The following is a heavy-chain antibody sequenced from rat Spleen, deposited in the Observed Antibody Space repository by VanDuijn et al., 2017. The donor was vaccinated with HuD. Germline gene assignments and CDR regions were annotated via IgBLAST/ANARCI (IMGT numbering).Heavy chain of an antibody. D-gene: IGHD1-12*03. V-gene: IGHV5-62*01. CDR3: ARRGAYGYDGSYFDY. CDR1: GFTFSSYG. CDR2: IISSSGT. J-gene: IGHJ2*01. Sequence: AVQLVESGGGLVQPGKSLKLSCSASGFTFSSYGMHWIRQGTGKGLDWLAYIISSSGTVYADAVKERFTISRDNAKNTLSLQLNSLKSEDTAIYYCARRGAYGYDGSYFDYWGRGVMVTVSS.